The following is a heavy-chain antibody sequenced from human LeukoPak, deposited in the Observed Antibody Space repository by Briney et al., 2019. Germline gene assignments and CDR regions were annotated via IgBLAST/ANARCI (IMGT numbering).Heavy chain of an antibody. CDR2: INHSGST. D-gene: IGHD3-3*01. CDR1: GGSFSGYY. Sequence: PSETLSLTCAVYGGSFSGYYWSWIRQPPGKGLEWIGEINHSGSTNYNPSLKSRVTISVDTSKNQFSLKLSSVTAADTAVYYCARSLGEGDYWGQRTLVTVSS. V-gene: IGHV4-34*01. J-gene: IGHJ4*02. CDR3: ARSLGEGDY.